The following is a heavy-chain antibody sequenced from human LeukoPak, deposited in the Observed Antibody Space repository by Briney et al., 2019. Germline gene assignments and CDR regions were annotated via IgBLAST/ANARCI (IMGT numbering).Heavy chain of an antibody. CDR1: GFTFSSYA. CDR3: AKDRLRDYGDQRRFDY. Sequence: GGSLRLSCAASGFTFSSYAMSWVRQAPGKGLEWVSAISGSGGSTYYADSVKGRFTISRDNSKNTLYLQMNSPRAEDTAVYYCAKDRLRDYGDQRRFDYWGQGTLVTVSS. D-gene: IGHD4-17*01. CDR2: ISGSGGST. V-gene: IGHV3-23*01. J-gene: IGHJ4*02.